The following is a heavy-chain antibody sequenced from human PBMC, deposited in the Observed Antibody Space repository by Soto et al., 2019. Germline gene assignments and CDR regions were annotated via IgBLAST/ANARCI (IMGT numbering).Heavy chain of an antibody. Sequence: GESLKISCKGSGYNFKTYWIAWVRQMPGQGLEWMGIIYPGDSDTTYSPSFQGQVTISVDKTISTAYLQLSSLKASDTAMYYCARARAAAGAYYYYGMDVWGQGTTVTVSS. V-gene: IGHV5-51*01. J-gene: IGHJ6*02. CDR1: GYNFKTYW. CDR3: ARARAAAGAYYYYGMDV. D-gene: IGHD6-13*01. CDR2: IYPGDSDT.